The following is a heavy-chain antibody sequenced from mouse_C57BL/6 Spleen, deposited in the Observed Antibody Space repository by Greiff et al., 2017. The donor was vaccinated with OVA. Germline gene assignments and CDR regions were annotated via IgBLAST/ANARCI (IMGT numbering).Heavy chain of an antibody. CDR1: GFTFSSYA. V-gene: IGHV5S21*01. Sequence: EVKLMESGEGLVKPGGSLKLSCAASGFTFSSYAMSWVRQTPEKRLEWVAYISSGGDYIYYADTVKGRFTISRDNARNTLYLQMSSLKSEDTAMYYCTRRDYSNYDYAMDYWGQGTSVTVSS. CDR2: ISSGGDYI. D-gene: IGHD2-5*01. J-gene: IGHJ4*01. CDR3: TRRDYSNYDYAMDY.